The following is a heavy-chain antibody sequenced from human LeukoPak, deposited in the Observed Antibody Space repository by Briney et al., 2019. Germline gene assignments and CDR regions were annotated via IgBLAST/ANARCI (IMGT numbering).Heavy chain of an antibody. Sequence: GGSLRLSCVASGFTFNTHSMNWVRQAPGKGLEWISSISSSSSYTYYADSVKGRFTISRDNAKNSLYLQMNTLRAEDTAVYYCARDTDDFQGLDIWGLGTMVTVSS. V-gene: IGHV3-21*01. CDR1: GFTFNTHS. CDR2: ISSSSSYT. J-gene: IGHJ3*02. CDR3: ARDTDDFQGLDI. D-gene: IGHD3-3*01.